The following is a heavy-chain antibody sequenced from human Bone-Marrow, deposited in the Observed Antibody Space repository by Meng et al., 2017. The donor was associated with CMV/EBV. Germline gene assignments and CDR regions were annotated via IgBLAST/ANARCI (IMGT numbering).Heavy chain of an antibody. Sequence: GGSLRLSCAASGFTFSSYWMSWVRQAPGKGLVWVSRIDYDGSSATYADSVKGRFTISRDNAKNTLYLQMNSLTAEDTAVYYCARVATLSTIPWFDPWGQGTLVTVSS. CDR2: IDYDGSSA. J-gene: IGHJ5*02. V-gene: IGHV3-74*01. CDR3: ARVATLSTIPWFDP. CDR1: GFTFSSYW. D-gene: IGHD3-3*01.